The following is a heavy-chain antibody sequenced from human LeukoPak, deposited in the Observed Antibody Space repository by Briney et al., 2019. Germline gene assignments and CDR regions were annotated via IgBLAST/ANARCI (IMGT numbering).Heavy chain of an antibody. CDR3: ARAQADAFDI. CDR1: GGSISSYC. J-gene: IGHJ3*02. CDR2: IYYSGST. Sequence: SETLSLTCTVSGGSISSYCWSWIRQPPGKGLEWIGYIYYSGSTNYNPSLTSRVTISVDTSKNQFSLKLSSVTAADTAVYYCARAQADAFDIWGQGTMVTVSS. V-gene: IGHV4-59*01.